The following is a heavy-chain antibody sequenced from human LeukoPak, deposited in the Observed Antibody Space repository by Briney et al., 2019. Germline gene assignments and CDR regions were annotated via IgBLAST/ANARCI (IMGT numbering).Heavy chain of an antibody. J-gene: IGHJ4*02. Sequence: GGSLRLSCAASGFTFSTYGMHWVRQAPGKGLEWVAVMWYDGRNQNYADSVKGRFTISRDNSKNTLYLQMNNLRVEDTGVYYCAREYPYYFDYWGQGTLVTVSS. CDR1: GFTFSTYG. V-gene: IGHV3-33*01. CDR2: MWYDGRNQ. CDR3: AREYPYYFDY.